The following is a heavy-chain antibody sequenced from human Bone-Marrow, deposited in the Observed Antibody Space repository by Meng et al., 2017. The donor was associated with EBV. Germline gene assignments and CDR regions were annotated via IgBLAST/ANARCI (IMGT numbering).Heavy chain of an antibody. Sequence: QLQVVQSGAEVKKSGSSVTVSCKTSGGTFTSDAISWVRQAPGQGLEWMGGLIPMSGAPNYAQKFQGRITITADESTSTHYMDLSSLRSEDTAVYYCASESGRGYTPDYWGQGTLVTVSS. V-gene: IGHV1-69*01. CDR3: ASESGRGYTPDY. CDR2: LIPMSGAP. D-gene: IGHD3-10*01. J-gene: IGHJ4*02. CDR1: GGTFTSDA.